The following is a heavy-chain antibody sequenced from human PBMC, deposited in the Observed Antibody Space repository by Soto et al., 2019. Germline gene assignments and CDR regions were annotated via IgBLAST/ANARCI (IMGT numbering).Heavy chain of an antibody. D-gene: IGHD1-26*01. CDR1: GFNFSTYG. V-gene: IGHV3-30*18. Sequence: QVQLVESGGGVVQPGRSLRLSCAASGFNFSTYGVHWVRQAPGKGLEWVGVISYDGSEKYYADSVKGRFTISRDNSKDTLDLQMNSLRVDDTAVYYCANDVMGSPDYWGQGTLVTVSS. CDR3: ANDVMGSPDY. J-gene: IGHJ4*02. CDR2: ISYDGSEK.